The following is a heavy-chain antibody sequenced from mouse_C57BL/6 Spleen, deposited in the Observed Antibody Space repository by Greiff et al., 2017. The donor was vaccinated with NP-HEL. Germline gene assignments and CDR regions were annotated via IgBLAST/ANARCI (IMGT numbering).Heavy chain of an antibody. CDR2: IYPGDGDT. Sequence: VQLQQSGPELVKPGASVKISCKASGYAFSSSWMNWVKQRPGKGLEWIGRIYPGDGDTNYIGKFKGKATLTADKSSSTAYMQLSSLTSEDSAVYFCAREFNWDGAYWGQGTLVTVSA. CDR3: AREFNWDGAY. J-gene: IGHJ3*01. CDR1: GYAFSSSW. D-gene: IGHD4-1*02. V-gene: IGHV1-82*01.